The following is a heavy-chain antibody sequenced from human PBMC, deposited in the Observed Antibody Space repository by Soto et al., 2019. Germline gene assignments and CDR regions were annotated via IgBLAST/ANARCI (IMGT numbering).Heavy chain of an antibody. D-gene: IGHD7-27*01. J-gene: IGHJ5*02. CDR1: GGSISNYY. CDR3: ASWGNWFDP. CDR2: MYYNGNI. Sequence: SETLSLTCNVSGGSISNYYWTWVRQSPEKGLEWIGYMYYNGNINYNPSLKSRVTISIDTSKNQFSLTLKSVTAADTAVYYCASWGNWFDPWGKGVLVTVSS. V-gene: IGHV4-59*01.